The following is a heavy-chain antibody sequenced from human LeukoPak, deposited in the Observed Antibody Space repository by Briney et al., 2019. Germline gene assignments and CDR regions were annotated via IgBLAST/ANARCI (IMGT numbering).Heavy chain of an antibody. CDR1: GGSFSGYY. CDR2: INHSGST. Sequence: SETLSPTCAVYGGSFSGYYWSWIRQPPGKGLEWIGEINHSGSTNYNPSLKSRVTISVDTSKNQFSLKLSSVAAADTAMYYCARVSPYCSSTSCRPWDMDTAMVQFDYWGQGTLVTVSS. CDR3: ARVSPYCSSTSCRPWDMDTAMVQFDY. V-gene: IGHV4-34*01. D-gene: IGHD2-2*01. J-gene: IGHJ4*02.